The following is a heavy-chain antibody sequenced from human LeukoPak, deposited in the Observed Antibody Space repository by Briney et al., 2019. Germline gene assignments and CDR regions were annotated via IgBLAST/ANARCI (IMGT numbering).Heavy chain of an antibody. CDR1: GFTFSSYW. V-gene: IGHV3-7*03. Sequence: PGGSLRLSCAASGFTFSSYWMSWVRQAPGKGLEWVANIKQDGSEKYYVDSVEGRFTISRDNAKNSLYLQMNSLRAEDTALYYCAKPAKTDYADYWGQGTLVTVSS. CDR3: AKPAKTDYADY. CDR2: IKQDGSEK. J-gene: IGHJ4*02. D-gene: IGHD1-14*01.